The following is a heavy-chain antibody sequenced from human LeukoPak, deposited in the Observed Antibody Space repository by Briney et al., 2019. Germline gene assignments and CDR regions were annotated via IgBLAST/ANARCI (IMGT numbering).Heavy chain of an antibody. CDR3: ARTFYGSGETSVPYRGAFDI. CDR2: INAGNGNT. V-gene: IGHV1-3*01. CDR1: GYTFTSYA. D-gene: IGHD3-10*01. Sequence: ASVKVSCKASGYTFTSYAMHWVRQAPGQRLEWMGWINAGNGNTKYSQKFQGRVTITRDTSASTAYMELSSLRSEDTAVYYCARTFYGSGETSVPYRGAFDIWGQGTMGTVSS. J-gene: IGHJ3*02.